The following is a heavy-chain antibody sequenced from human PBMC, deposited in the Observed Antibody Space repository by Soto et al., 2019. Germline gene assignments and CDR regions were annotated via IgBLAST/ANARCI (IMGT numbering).Heavy chain of an antibody. Sequence: PGESLKISCKGSGYSFTSYWISWVRQMPGKGLEWMGRIDPSDSYTNYSPSFQGHVTISADKSISTAYLQWSSLKASDTAMYYCPSLHRIVAASYGMDGWGQGTTATVSS. CDR2: IDPSDSYT. V-gene: IGHV5-10-1*01. D-gene: IGHD1-26*01. CDR3: PSLHRIVAASYGMDG. CDR1: GYSFTSYW. J-gene: IGHJ6*02.